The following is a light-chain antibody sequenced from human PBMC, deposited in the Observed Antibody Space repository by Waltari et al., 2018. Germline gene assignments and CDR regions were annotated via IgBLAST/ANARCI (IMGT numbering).Light chain of an antibody. CDR3: QQYKSYPLT. CDR1: ETVLTW. Sequence: DIQMTQSPSTLSASVGDSVTITCRASETVLTWLAWYQQKPGKAPKLLIYKASSLESGVPSRFSGSASGTEFTLTISSLQPDDSATYYCQQYKSYPLTFGGGTKVEIK. V-gene: IGKV1-5*03. CDR2: KAS. J-gene: IGKJ4*01.